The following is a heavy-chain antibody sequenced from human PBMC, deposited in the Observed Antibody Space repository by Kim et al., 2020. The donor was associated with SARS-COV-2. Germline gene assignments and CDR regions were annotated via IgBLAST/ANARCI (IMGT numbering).Heavy chain of an antibody. CDR3: AKSLPGDTAIVPYYYYGMDV. J-gene: IGHJ6*02. Sequence: GGSLRLSCAASGFTFSSYAMSWVRQAPGKGLEWVSAISGSGGSTYYADSVKGRFTISRDNSKNTLYLQMNSLRAEDTAVYYCAKSLPGDTAIVPYYYYGMDVWGQGTTVTVSS. D-gene: IGHD5-18*01. V-gene: IGHV3-23*01. CDR1: GFTFSSYA. CDR2: ISGSGGST.